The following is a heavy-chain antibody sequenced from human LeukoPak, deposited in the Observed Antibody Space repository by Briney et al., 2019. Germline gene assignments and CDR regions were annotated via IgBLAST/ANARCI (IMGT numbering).Heavy chain of an antibody. V-gene: IGHV3-7*01. Sequence: PGGSLRLSCAASGFIFTNYFMSWVRQAPGKGLEWVASIKHDGSEKYYVDSVRGRFTISRDNTMNSLYLQMSSLRAEDTAVYYCAADLVAGTNYYYYYGMDVWGQGTTVTVSS. CDR1: GFIFTNYF. CDR2: IKHDGSEK. J-gene: IGHJ6*02. CDR3: AADLVAGTNYYYYYGMDV. D-gene: IGHD6-19*01.